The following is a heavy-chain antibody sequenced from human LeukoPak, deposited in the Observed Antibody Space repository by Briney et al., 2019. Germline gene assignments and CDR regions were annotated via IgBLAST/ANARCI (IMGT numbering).Heavy chain of an antibody. J-gene: IGHJ4*02. Sequence: SVKVSCKASGGTFSSYAISWVRQAPGQGLEWMGRIIPIFGTANYAQKFQGRVTITTDESTSTAYMELSSLRSEDTAVYYCTRDRRDGYTSFDYWGQGTLVTVSS. CDR3: TRDRRDGYTSFDY. V-gene: IGHV1-69*05. D-gene: IGHD5-24*01. CDR1: GGTFSSYA. CDR2: IIPIFGTA.